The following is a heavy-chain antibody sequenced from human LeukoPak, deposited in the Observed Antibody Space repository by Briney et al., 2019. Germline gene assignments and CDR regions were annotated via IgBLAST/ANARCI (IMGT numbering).Heavy chain of an antibody. J-gene: IGHJ2*01. V-gene: IGHV3-30*14. CDR1: GFTFSSYA. CDR2: ISYDGSNK. CDR3: ARDSTGYWYFDL. D-gene: IGHD3-3*02. Sequence: GGSLRLSCAASGFTFSSYAMHWVRQAPGKGLEWVAVISYDGSNKYYADSVKGRFTISRDNSKNTLYLQMNSLRAEDTAVYYCARDSTGYWYFDLWGRGTLVSVSS.